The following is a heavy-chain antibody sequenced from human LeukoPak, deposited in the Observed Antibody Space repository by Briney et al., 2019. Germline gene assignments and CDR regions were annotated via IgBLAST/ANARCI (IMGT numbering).Heavy chain of an antibody. CDR2: IWYDGSNK. V-gene: IGHV3-33*01. CDR3: ERDAYGMDV. J-gene: IGHJ6*02. CDR1: GFTFSSYG. Sequence: GGSLRLSCAASGFTFSSYGMHWVRQAPGKGLEWVAVIWYDGSNKYYADSVKGRFTISTDNSKQTLYMQMKSLRAEDAAVYYCERDAYGMDVWGQGTMVTVSS.